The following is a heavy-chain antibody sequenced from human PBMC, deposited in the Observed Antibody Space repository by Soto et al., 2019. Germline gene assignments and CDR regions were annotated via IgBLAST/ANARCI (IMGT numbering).Heavy chain of an antibody. V-gene: IGHV4-30-4*01. Sequence: QVQLQESGPGLVKPSQTLSLTCTVSGGSISSGDYYWSWIRQPPGKGLEWIGYIYYSGSTYYNPSLKSRVTISVDTSKNQFSLKLSSVTAADTAVYYCARGAGIAVAARAYFDYWGQGTLVTVSS. D-gene: IGHD6-19*01. CDR1: GGSISSGDYY. CDR2: IYYSGST. J-gene: IGHJ4*02. CDR3: ARGAGIAVAARAYFDY.